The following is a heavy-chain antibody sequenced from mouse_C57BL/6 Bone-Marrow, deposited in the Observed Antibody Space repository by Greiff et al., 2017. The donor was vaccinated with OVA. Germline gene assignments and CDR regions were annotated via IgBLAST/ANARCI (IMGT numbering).Heavy chain of an antibody. J-gene: IGHJ4*01. CDR1: GYTFTSYW. D-gene: IGHD2-12*01. Sequence: QVQLQQPGAELVMPGASVKLSCKASGYTFTSYWMHWVKQRPGQGLEWIGEIDPSDSYTNYNQKFKGKSTLTVDKSSSTAYMQLSSLTFEDSAVYYCARWRLTMDYWGQGTSVTVSS. CDR2: IDPSDSYT. V-gene: IGHV1-69*01. CDR3: ARWRLTMDY.